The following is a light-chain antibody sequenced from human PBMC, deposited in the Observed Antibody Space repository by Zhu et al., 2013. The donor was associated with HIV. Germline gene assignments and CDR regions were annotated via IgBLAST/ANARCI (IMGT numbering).Light chain of an antibody. V-gene: IGLV3-19*01. Sequence: SSELTQDPAVSVALGQTVKITCQGDSLRSFYASWYHQRPGQAPLLVMFGRNKRPSGIPDRFSASSSGNTASLTITGAQAEDEGAYHCHSWDSSGDHPVFGGGTKVTVL. CDR1: SLRSFY. J-gene: IGLJ3*02. CDR3: HSWDSSGDHPV. CDR2: GRN.